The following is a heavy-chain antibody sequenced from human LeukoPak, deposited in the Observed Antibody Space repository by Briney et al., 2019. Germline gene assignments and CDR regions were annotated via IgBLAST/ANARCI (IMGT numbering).Heavy chain of an antibody. V-gene: IGHV1-69*04. CDR1: GGTFSSYA. CDR2: IIPILGIA. Sequence: SVKVSCKASGGTFSSYAISWVRQAPGQGLEWMGRIIPILGIANYAQKFQGRVTITADKSTSTAYMELSSLRSEDTAVYYCAASIVATGYYYYGMDVWGQGTTVTSP. J-gene: IGHJ6*02. CDR3: AASIVATGYYYYGMDV. D-gene: IGHD5-12*01.